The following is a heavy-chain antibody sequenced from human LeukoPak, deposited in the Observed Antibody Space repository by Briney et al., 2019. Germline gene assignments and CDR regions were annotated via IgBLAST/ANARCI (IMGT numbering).Heavy chain of an antibody. J-gene: IGHJ4*02. CDR1: GGTFSSYA. D-gene: IGHD5-24*01. V-gene: IGHV1-69*04. Sequence: SVKASCKASGGTFSSYAISWVRQAPGQGLEWMGRIIPILGIANYAQKFQGRVTITADKSTSTAHMELSSLRSEDTAVYYCAREHGEMTTNGHYFDYWGQGTLVTVSS. CDR2: IIPILGIA. CDR3: AREHGEMTTNGHYFDY.